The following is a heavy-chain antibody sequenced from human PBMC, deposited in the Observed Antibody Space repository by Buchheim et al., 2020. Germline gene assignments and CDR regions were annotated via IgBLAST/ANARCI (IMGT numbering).Heavy chain of an antibody. CDR3: ARGVSPYYYDSSGYYYVA. V-gene: IGHV4-34*01. Sequence: QVQLQQWGAGLLKPSETLSLTCAVYGGSFSGYYWSWIRQPPGKGLEWIGEINHSGSTNYNPSLKSRGTISVDTSKNQFSLKLSSVTAADTAVYYCARGVSPYYYDSSGYYYVAWGQGTL. CDR2: INHSGST. D-gene: IGHD3-22*01. CDR1: GGSFSGYY. J-gene: IGHJ5*02.